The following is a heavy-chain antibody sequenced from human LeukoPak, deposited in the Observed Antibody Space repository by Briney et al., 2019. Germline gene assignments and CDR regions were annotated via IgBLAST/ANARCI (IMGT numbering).Heavy chain of an antibody. Sequence: GSLRLSCAASGFTFSSYSMNWVRQAPGKGLEWVSYISSSSSTIYYADSVKGRFTISRDNAKNSLYLQMNSLRAEDTAVYYCARDLALFTIFGVVIDYWGQGTLVTVSS. CDR2: ISSSSSTI. V-gene: IGHV3-48*01. CDR1: GFTFSSYS. CDR3: ARDLALFTIFGVVIDY. D-gene: IGHD3-3*01. J-gene: IGHJ4*02.